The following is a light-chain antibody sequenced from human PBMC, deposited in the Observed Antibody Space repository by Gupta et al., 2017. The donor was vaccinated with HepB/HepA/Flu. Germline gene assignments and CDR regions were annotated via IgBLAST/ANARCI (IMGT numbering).Light chain of an antibody. J-gene: IGKJ3*01. CDR1: QDINTY. CDR3: QHSYNMPVT. Sequence: DIQMTQSPSSLSASVGDRVTITCRASQDINTYLNWYQQKPGKPPKLLIYTASTLQSGVPSRFSGSGSGTDFTLTISSLQPDDFATYYCQHSYNMPVTFGPGTRVDI. CDR2: TAS. V-gene: IGKV1-39*01.